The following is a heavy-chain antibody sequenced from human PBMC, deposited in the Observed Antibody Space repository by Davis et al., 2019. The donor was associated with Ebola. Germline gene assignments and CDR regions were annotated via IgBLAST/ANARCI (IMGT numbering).Heavy chain of an antibody. Sequence: SETLSLTCTVPGGSISSYYWSWIRQPPGKGLEWIGYIYYSGSTNYNPSLKSRVTISVDTSTNQFSLKLSSVTAADTAEYYCAREGYYYDSSGYSKGGFGYWGQGTLVTVSS. CDR2: IYYSGST. V-gene: IGHV4-59*01. CDR3: AREGYYYDSSGYSKGGFGY. J-gene: IGHJ4*02. D-gene: IGHD3-22*01. CDR1: GGSISSYY.